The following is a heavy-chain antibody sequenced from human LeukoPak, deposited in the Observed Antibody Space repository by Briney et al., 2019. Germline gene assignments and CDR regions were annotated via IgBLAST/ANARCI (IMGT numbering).Heavy chain of an antibody. V-gene: IGHV1-2*02. CDR3: ARDLGWLESPYYYYYYMDV. CDR1: GYTFTGYY. D-gene: IGHD5-24*01. J-gene: IGHJ6*03. Sequence: ASVKVSCKASGYTFTGYYMHWVRQAPGQGLEWMGWINPNSGGTNYAQKFQGRVTMTRDTSISTAYMELSRLRSDDTAVYYCARDLGWLESPYYYYYYMDVWGKGTTVTVSS. CDR2: INPNSGGT.